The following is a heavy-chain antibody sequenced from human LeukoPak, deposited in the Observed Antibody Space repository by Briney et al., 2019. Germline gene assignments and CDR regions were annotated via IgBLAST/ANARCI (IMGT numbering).Heavy chain of an antibody. CDR3: ARAIDTNGVCYHFDY. D-gene: IGHD2-8*01. V-gene: IGHV4-59*01. J-gene: IGHJ4*02. Sequence: SETLSLTCTVSGGSISSYYWSWLRQPPGKGLEWIGYIYYSGSTNYNPSLKSRVTISVDTSKNQFSLKLSSVTAADTAVYYCARAIDTNGVCYHFDYWGQGTLVTVSS. CDR1: GGSISSYY. CDR2: IYYSGST.